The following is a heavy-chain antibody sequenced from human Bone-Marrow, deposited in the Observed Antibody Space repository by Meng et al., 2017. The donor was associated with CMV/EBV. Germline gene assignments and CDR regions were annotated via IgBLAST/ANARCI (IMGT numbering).Heavy chain of an antibody. CDR1: GGAFSGYD. D-gene: IGHD3-3*01. Sequence: SETLSLTCAVYGGAFSGYDWSWIRQPPGKGLEWIGEINHSGSTNYNAPLKSRVTISVDTSKNQFSLKLSSVTAADTAVYHCARSGYPFWSGYYSNGARWGSSWFDPWDQGTLVTVSS. V-gene: IGHV4-34*01. CDR2: INHSGST. CDR3: ARSGYPFWSGYYSNGARWGSSWFDP. J-gene: IGHJ5*02.